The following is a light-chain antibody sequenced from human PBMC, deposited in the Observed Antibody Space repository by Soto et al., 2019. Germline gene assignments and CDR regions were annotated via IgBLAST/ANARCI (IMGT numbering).Light chain of an antibody. J-gene: IGKJ4*01. CDR2: AAS. CDR1: QSVTK. CDR3: QQYGRT. V-gene: IGKV3-20*01. Sequence: EIVLSQSPDALSLSPGERATLSCRASQSVTKLAWYQQQPGQAPRLLIYAASNRATGIPDRFSGSGSGTDFTLTISRLEPEDSAVYYCQQYGRTFGGGTKVDI.